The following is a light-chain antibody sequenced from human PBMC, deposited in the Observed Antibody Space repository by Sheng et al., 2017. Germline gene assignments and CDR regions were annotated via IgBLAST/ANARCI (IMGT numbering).Light chain of an antibody. CDR1: QSITSY. CDR3: QQSYSLPLT. Sequence: TQSPSSLSASVGDRVTITCRTSQSITSYLNWYRQKPGKAPELLIYAAANLRSGVPSRFSGSGSGTDFTLTISSLQPEDFATYYCQQSYSLPLTFGGGTKWRS. V-gene: IGKV1-39*01. J-gene: IGKJ4*01. CDR2: AAA.